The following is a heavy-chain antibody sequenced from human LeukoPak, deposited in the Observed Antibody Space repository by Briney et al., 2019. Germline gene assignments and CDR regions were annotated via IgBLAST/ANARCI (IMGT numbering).Heavy chain of an antibody. CDR3: ARDLGDFWSGYFDY. D-gene: IGHD3-3*01. CDR1: GFTFSDHY. V-gene: IGHV3-72*01. Sequence: QPGGSLRLSCAASGFTFSDHYMDWVRQAPGKGLEWVGRTRNKANSYTTEYAASVKGRFTISRDDSKNSLYLQMNSLKTEDTAVYYCARDLGDFWSGYFDYWAREPWSPSPQ. CDR2: TRNKANSYTT. J-gene: IGHJ4*02.